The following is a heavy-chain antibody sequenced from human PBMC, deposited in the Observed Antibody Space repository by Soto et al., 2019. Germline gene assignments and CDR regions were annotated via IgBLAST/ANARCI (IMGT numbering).Heavy chain of an antibody. J-gene: IGHJ6*02. CDR2: VSGSRDNT. CDR1: GYTFTQYG. D-gene: IGHD2-8*01. CDR3: ARDRTRFAVVTPPKYYWFGMDV. Sequence: QIQLIQSGPEGKRPGASVKVSCRSSGYTFTQYGMSWVRQAPGQGLEWLGWVSGSRDNTTYVDKVRGRVTMTTDPSTGTAYLELRSLRPDDTAVYYCARDRTRFAVVTPPKYYWFGMDVWGQGTTVTVSS. V-gene: IGHV1-18*01.